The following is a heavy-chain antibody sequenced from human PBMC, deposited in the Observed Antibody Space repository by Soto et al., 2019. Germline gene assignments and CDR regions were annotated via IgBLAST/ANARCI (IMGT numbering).Heavy chain of an antibody. Sequence: SETLSLTCTVSGGSISSYYWSWIRQPPGKGLEWIGYIYYSGSTNYNPSLKSRVTISVDTSKSQFSLKLSSVTAADTAVYYCARVVNCGGDCYYYYYYGMDVWGQGTTVTVSS. CDR2: IYYSGST. V-gene: IGHV4-59*01. D-gene: IGHD2-21*02. J-gene: IGHJ6*02. CDR3: ARVVNCGGDCYYYYYYGMDV. CDR1: GGSISSYY.